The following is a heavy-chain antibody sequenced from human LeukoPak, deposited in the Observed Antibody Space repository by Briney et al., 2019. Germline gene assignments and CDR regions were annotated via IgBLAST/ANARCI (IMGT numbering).Heavy chain of an antibody. CDR1: GGSISSYS. J-gene: IGHJ3*02. CDR2: IYHSGST. Sequence: SETLSLTCTVSGGSISSYSWSWIRQPPGKGLEWIGYIYHSGSTYYNPSLKSRVTISVDRSKNQFSLKLSSVTAADTAVYYCARSGYRRDAFDNWGQGTMVTVSS. V-gene: IGHV4-30-2*01. CDR3: ARSGYRRDAFDN. D-gene: IGHD3-22*01.